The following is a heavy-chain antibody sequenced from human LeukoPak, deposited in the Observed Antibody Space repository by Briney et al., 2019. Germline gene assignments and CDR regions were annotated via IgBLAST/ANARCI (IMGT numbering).Heavy chain of an antibody. CDR3: AKECLKDPMIVVVISYGDAFDI. D-gene: IGHD3-22*01. CDR1: GFTFSSYA. Sequence: AGGPLRLSCAASGFTFSSYAMSWVRQAPGRGLEWVSAISGSGGSTYYADSVKGRFTISRDNSKNTLYLQMNSLRAEDTAVYYCAKECLKDPMIVVVISYGDAFDIWGQGTMVTVSS. V-gene: IGHV3-23*01. J-gene: IGHJ3*02. CDR2: ISGSGGST.